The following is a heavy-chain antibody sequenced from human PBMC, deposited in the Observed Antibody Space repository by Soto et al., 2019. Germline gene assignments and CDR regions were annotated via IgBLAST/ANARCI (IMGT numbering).Heavy chain of an antibody. V-gene: IGHV1-58*02. CDR3: AAVVPPSGILERLGLDP. CDR1: GFTFTTSG. D-gene: IGHD3-3*01. Sequence: VSSVKVSCKASGFTFTTSGIHWVRQARGQGLEWMGWIVVGSGNTRYNQKFQDKVTLTRDMATDTAYMNLRSLTSDDTAIYYCAAVVPPSGILERLGLDPWGQGTLVTVSA. J-gene: IGHJ5*02. CDR2: IVVGSGNT.